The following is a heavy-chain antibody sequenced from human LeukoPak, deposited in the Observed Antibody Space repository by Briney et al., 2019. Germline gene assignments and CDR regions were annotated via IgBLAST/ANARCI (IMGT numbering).Heavy chain of an antibody. V-gene: IGHV3-23*01. CDR3: AKSSGHYPLNTQEDY. Sequence: GGSLRLSCAASGFTLSSYAMSWVRQAPGKGLEWVSAISVSGNTYHADSVKGRFTISRDSSKNTLYLQMNSLRAEDTAVYYCAKSSGHYPLNTQEDYWGQGTLVTVSS. CDR1: GFTLSSYA. CDR2: ISVSGNT. D-gene: IGHD3-22*01. J-gene: IGHJ4*02.